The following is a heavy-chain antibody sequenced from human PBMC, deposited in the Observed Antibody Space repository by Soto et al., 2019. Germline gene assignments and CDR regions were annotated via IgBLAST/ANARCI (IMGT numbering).Heavy chain of an antibody. CDR3: ARYLQQPDV. Sequence: QVQLVESGGGVVQPGRSLRLSCAASGFTFSSYAMHWVRQAPGKGLEWVAVISYDGSNKYYADSVKGRFTISRDNSKNTLYLQMNSLRTEDTAVYYGARYLQQPDVWGQGTTVTVSS. CDR2: ISYDGSNK. V-gene: IGHV3-30-3*01. CDR1: GFTFSSYA. D-gene: IGHD6-13*01. J-gene: IGHJ6*02.